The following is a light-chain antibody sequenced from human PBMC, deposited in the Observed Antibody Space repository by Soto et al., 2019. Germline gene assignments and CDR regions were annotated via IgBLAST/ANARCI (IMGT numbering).Light chain of an antibody. Sequence: QSVLTQPPSAFGTPGQRVTVSCSGSSSNIGKNYVYWYQQLPGTATKLLIFSDNRRPSGVPDRFSASKSGTSASLAISGLRSDDEADYYCAAWDDRQGSRVFGPGTKLTVL. CDR2: SDN. J-gene: IGLJ1*01. V-gene: IGLV1-47*02. CDR1: SSNIGKNY. CDR3: AAWDDRQGSRV.